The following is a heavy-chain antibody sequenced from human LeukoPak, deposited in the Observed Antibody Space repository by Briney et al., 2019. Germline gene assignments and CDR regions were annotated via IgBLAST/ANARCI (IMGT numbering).Heavy chain of an antibody. J-gene: IGHJ6*02. CDR3: ARDSPRSSVVVTAIPLGGMDV. V-gene: IGHV1-69*04. D-gene: IGHD2-21*02. CDR2: IIPIFGIA. CDR1: GGTFSSYA. Sequence: SVKVSCKASGGTFSSYAISWVRQAPGQGLEWMGRIIPIFGIANYAQKFQGRVTITADKSTSTAYMELSSLRSEDTAVYYCARDSPRSSVVVTAIPLGGMDVWGQGTTVTVSS.